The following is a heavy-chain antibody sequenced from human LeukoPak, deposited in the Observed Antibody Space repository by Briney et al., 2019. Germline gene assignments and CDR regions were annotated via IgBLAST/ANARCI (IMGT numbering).Heavy chain of an antibody. V-gene: IGHV3-23*01. D-gene: IGHD3-10*01. Sequence: GGSLRLSCAASGFTFSSYSMNWVRQAPGKGLEWVSAISGSGGSTYYADSVKGRFTISRDNSKNTRYLQMNSLRAEDTAVYYCARGRRLWFGELFAYYFDYWGQGTLVTVSS. CDR1: GFTFSSYS. CDR3: ARGRRLWFGELFAYYFDY. CDR2: ISGSGGST. J-gene: IGHJ4*02.